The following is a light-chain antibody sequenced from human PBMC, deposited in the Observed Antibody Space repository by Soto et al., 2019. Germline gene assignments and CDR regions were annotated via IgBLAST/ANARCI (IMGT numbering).Light chain of an antibody. CDR1: SSNIGNNY. CDR3: GTWDSSLSVGV. Sequence: QSVLTQPPSVSAAPGHQVTIFCSGSSSNIGNNYVSWYQQLPGTAPKLLIFENNKRPSGIPDRFSGSKSGTSATLGITGLQTGDEADYYCGTWDSSLSVGVFGAGSELTVL. CDR2: ENN. V-gene: IGLV1-51*02. J-gene: IGLJ3*02.